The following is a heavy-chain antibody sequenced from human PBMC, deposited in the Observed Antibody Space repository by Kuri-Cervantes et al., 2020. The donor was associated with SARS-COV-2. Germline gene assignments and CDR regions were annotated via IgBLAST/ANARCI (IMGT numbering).Heavy chain of an antibody. J-gene: IGHJ4*02. CDR3: ARLASSRGTREFDY. Sequence: GSLRLSCTVSGYSISSCYYWGWIRQPPGKGLEWIGSIYHSGSTYYNPSLKSRVTISVDTSKNQFSLKLSSVTAADTAVYYCARLASSRGTREFDYWGQGTLVTVSS. CDR1: GYSISSCYY. D-gene: IGHD2-8*01. CDR2: IYHSGST. V-gene: IGHV4-38-2*02.